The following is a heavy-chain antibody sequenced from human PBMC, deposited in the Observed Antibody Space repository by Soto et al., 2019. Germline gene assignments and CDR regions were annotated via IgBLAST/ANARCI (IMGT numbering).Heavy chain of an antibody. CDR1: GFTFSSYG. V-gene: IGHV3-30*18. CDR2: ISYDGSNK. D-gene: IGHD4-17*01. CDR3: AKNKDTDGAWDFNY. Sequence: GGSLRLSCAASGFTFSSYGMHWVRQAPGKGLEWVAVISYDGSNKYYADSVKGRFTISRDNFQNTLYLQMNSLRAEDTAIYYCAKNKDTDGAWDFNYWEQGTLVTVSS. J-gene: IGHJ4*02.